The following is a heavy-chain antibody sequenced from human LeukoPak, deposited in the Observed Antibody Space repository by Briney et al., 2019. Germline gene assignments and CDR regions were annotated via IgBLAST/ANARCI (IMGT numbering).Heavy chain of an antibody. J-gene: IGHJ4*02. D-gene: IGHD2-21*02. CDR3: ARVGYCGGDCAHHFDY. V-gene: IGHV3-7*01. Sequence: GGSLRLSCAASGFTFSSYWMSWVRQAPGKGLEWVANIKQDGSEKYYVDSVKGRFTISRDNAKNSLYLQMNSLRAEDTAVYYCARVGYCGGDCAHHFDYWGQGTLVTVSS. CDR2: IKQDGSEK. CDR1: GFTFSSYW.